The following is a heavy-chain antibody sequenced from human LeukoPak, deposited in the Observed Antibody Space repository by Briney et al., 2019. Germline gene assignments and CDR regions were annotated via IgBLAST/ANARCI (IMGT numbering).Heavy chain of an antibody. J-gene: IGHJ2*01. CDR3: SRTSDAAWYFDL. V-gene: IGHV3-73*01. CDR2: VRSKDNGYAT. CDR1: EFTFSGSA. D-gene: IGHD6-25*01. Sequence: GGSLRLSCAASEFTFSGSAMHWVRQASGKGLEWVARVRSKDNGYATSYSASVRGRFTISRDDSKNMAYLQMDSLKTEDTAVYFCSRTSDAAWYFDLWGRGTLVTVSS.